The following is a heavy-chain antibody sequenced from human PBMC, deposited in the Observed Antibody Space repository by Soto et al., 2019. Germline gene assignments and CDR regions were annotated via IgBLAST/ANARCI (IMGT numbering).Heavy chain of an antibody. Sequence: QVQLVQSGAGVKKPGSSVKVSCKASGGTFSSYTISWVRQAPGQGLEWMGRIIPILGIANYAQKFQGRVTITADKSTSTAYMELSSLRSEDTAVYYCARDPYYGDYGGYWGQGTLVTVSS. CDR2: IIPILGIA. D-gene: IGHD4-17*01. J-gene: IGHJ4*02. CDR1: GGTFSSYT. CDR3: ARDPYYGDYGGY. V-gene: IGHV1-69*08.